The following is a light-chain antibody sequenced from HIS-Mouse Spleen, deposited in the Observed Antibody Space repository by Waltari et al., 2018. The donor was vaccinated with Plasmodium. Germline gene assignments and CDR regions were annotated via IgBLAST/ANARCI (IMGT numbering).Light chain of an antibody. CDR1: SSDVGGYYS. CDR2: EVS. CDR3: CSYAGSYTWV. J-gene: IGLJ2*01. Sequence: QSALTQPRSVSGSPGQSVTISCTGTSSDVGGYYSVSWYQQHPGKAPKLMIYEVSQRPSGVPDRFSGSKSGNTASLTISGLQAEDEADYYCCSYAGSYTWVFGGGTKLTVL. V-gene: IGLV2-11*01.